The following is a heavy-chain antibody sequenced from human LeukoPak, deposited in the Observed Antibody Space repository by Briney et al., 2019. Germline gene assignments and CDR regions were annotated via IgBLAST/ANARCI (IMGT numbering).Heavy chain of an antibody. CDR3: ARGLGGYCSSTSCYNWFDP. Sequence: GASVKVSCKASGYTFTSYDINWVRQATGQGLEWMGWMSPNSGNTGYAQKFQGRVTMTRNTSISTAYMELSSLRSEDTAVYYCARGLGGYCSSTSCYNWFDPWGQGTLVTVSS. V-gene: IGHV1-8*01. CDR1: GYTFTSYD. D-gene: IGHD2-2*01. CDR2: MSPNSGNT. J-gene: IGHJ5*02.